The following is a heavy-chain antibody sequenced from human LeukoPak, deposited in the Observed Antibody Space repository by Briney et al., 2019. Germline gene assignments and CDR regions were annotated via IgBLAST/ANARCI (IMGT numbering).Heavy chain of an antibody. Sequence: ASVKVSCKASGYTFTGYYMHRVRQAPGQGLEWMGRINPNSGGTNYAQKFQGRVTMTRDTSISTAYMELSRLRSDDTAVYYCARQKGGSSFHNLDYWGQGTLVTVSS. J-gene: IGHJ4*02. D-gene: IGHD6-13*01. CDR3: ARQKGGSSFHNLDY. V-gene: IGHV1-2*06. CDR2: INPNSGGT. CDR1: GYTFTGYY.